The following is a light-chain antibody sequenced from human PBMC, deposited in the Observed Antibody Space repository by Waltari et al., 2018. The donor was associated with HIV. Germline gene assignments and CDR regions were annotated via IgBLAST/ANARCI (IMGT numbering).Light chain of an antibody. Sequence: YVLTQPPSVSVAPGEAARISCGGNNIEDKTVHWYQQKPGQAPVLVIYYNDDRPSGIPELFSGSNSQNTATLTISRVEAVYEADYYCQVWDDIIGPYVVFGGGTKLTVL. CDR2: YND. CDR3: QVWDDIIGPYVV. J-gene: IGLJ3*02. CDR1: NIEDKT. V-gene: IGLV3-21*04.